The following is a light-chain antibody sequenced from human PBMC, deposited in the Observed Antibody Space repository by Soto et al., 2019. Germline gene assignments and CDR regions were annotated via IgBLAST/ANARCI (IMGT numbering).Light chain of an antibody. J-gene: IGLJ1*01. CDR3: SSYTSSNTYV. V-gene: IGLV2-14*03. CDR1: SSDVGSYNY. CDR2: DVS. Sequence: QSVLTQPASVSGSPGQSITISCTGTSSDVGSYNYVSWYQHHPGKVPQLMIYDVSNRPSGFSNRFSGSKSGNTASLTISGLQAEDEADYYCSSYTSSNTYVFGTGTKVTVL.